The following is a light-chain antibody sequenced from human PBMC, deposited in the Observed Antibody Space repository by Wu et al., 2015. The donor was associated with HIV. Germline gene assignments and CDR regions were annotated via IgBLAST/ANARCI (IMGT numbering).Light chain of an antibody. V-gene: IGKV1-5*03. CDR1: QSIGSW. CDR3: QQYSTYSSYS. J-gene: IGKJ2*03. Sequence: DIQMTQSPSILSASVGDRVSITCRASQSIGSWLAWYQQRPGTPPNLLIYKASSLESGVPSRFSGSGSGTEFTLTISSLQPDDFAIYYCQQYSTYSSYSFGRGDQTGDQT. CDR2: KAS.